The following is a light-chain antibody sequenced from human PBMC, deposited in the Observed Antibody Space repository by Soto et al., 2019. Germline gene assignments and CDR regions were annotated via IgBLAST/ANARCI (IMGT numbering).Light chain of an antibody. Sequence: EIVMTQSPATLSVSPGESATLSCRASQIVASNLAWYQQRPGQAPRLLIYGASSRATGVSVRFSGSGSGIEFTLTISRVQSDDFAVYYCQQYKKLYTFGQGTKLEIK. CDR3: QQYKKLYT. CDR1: QIVASN. J-gene: IGKJ2*01. CDR2: GAS. V-gene: IGKV3-15*01.